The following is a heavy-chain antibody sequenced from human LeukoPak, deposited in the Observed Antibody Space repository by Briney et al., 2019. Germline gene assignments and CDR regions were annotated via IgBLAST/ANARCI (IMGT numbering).Heavy chain of an antibody. Sequence: PGRSLRLSCAASEFTFSSYGMHWVRQAPGKGLEWVAVISYDGSNKYYADSVKGRFTISRDNSKNTLYLQMNSLRAEDTAVYYCAKDRVLLWFGELSLLDAFDYWGQGTLVTVSS. V-gene: IGHV3-30*18. CDR2: ISYDGSNK. D-gene: IGHD3-10*01. CDR3: AKDRVLLWFGELSLLDAFDY. CDR1: EFTFSSYG. J-gene: IGHJ4*02.